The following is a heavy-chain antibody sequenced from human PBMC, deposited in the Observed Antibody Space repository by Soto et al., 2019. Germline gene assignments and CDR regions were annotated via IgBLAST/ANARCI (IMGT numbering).Heavy chain of an antibody. CDR1: GVSVSTIGVA. CDR2: TYYRSKWIY. V-gene: IGHV6-1*01. CDR3: ARDYSWAFDY. D-gene: IGHD1-26*01. J-gene: IGHJ4*02. Sequence: SQTLSLTCAISGVSVSTIGVAWNWIRQSPARGLEWLGRTYYRSKWIYDYALSVKSRIAINPDTSKNQFSLQLNSVTPDDTAVYYCARDYSWAFDYWGQGILVTVSS.